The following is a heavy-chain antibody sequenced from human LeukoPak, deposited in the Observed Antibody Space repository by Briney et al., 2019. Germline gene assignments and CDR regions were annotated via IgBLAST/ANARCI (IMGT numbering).Heavy chain of an antibody. D-gene: IGHD6-13*01. V-gene: IGHV4-39*01. Sequence: PSETLSLTCSVSGGSISRSSYYWGWTRQSPGKGLEWIGSIYYSGSTYYNPSLKSRVTISVDTSRNQFSLKLGSVTAADTAVYYCARHGSIATGAFTYWGQGTLVTVSS. CDR3: ARHGSIATGAFTY. CDR2: IYYSGST. J-gene: IGHJ4*02. CDR1: GGSISRSSYY.